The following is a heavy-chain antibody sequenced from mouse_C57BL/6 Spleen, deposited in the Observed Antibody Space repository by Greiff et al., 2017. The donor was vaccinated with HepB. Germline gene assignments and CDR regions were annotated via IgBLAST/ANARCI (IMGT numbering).Heavy chain of an antibody. Sequence: EVKLVESGGGLVQPKGSLKLSCAASGFTFNTYAMHWVRQAPGKGLEWVARIRSKSSHYATYYDDSVKDRFTISKDDSQSMLYLQMNNLKTEDTAMYYWVSAKDYDDDGAWFAYWGQGTLVTVSA. D-gene: IGHD2-4*01. CDR1: GFTFNTYA. V-gene: IGHV10-3*01. CDR3: VSAKDYDDDGAWFAY. CDR2: IRSKSSHYAT. J-gene: IGHJ3*01.